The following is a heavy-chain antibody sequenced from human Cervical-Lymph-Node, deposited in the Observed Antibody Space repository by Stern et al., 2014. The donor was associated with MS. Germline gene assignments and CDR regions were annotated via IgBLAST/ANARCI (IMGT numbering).Heavy chain of an antibody. CDR2: IIPIFGTA. J-gene: IGHJ4*02. Sequence: QVQLVQSGAEVKKPGSSVKVSCKASGGTFSNYAISWVRQAPGQGLEWMGGIIPIFGTANYAQKFQGRVTITADESTSTAYMELSSLRSEDTAVYYCARGPDHTSGYYSAYWGQGTLVTVSS. D-gene: IGHD3-22*01. CDR1: GGTFSNYA. CDR3: ARGPDHTSGYYSAY. V-gene: IGHV1-69*01.